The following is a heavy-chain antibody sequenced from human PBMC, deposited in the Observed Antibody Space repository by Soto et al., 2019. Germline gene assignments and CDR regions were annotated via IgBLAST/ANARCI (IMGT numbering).Heavy chain of an antibody. CDR3: AKHGYHDYFQY. Sequence: SETLSLTCTVSGGSMSSYYWTWIRQPPGKGLEWIGFIHYGGGTVYNPALRSRVTVTVETSKKQFSLNLSSVTAADTAVYYCAKHGYHDYFQYWGQGTLVTVSS. D-gene: IGHD5-18*01. CDR1: GGSMSSYY. CDR2: IHYGGGT. J-gene: IGHJ1*01. V-gene: IGHV4-59*01.